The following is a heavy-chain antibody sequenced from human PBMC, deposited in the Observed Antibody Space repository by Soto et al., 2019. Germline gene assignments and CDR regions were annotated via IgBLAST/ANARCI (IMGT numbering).Heavy chain of an antibody. J-gene: IGHJ6*02. CDR3: ARDQGSGWVLFYYGMDV. Sequence: GGSLRLSCAAPGFTFSSYWMSWVRQAPGKGLEWVANIKQDGSEKYYVDSVKGRFTISRDNAKNSLYLQMNSLRAEDTAVYYCARDQGSGWVLFYYGMDVWGQGTTVTVSS. CDR2: IKQDGSEK. CDR1: GFTFSSYW. D-gene: IGHD6-19*01. V-gene: IGHV3-7*03.